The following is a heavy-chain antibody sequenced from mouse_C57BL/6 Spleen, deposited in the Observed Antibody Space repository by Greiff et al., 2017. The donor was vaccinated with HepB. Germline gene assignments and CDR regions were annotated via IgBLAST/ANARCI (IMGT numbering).Heavy chain of an antibody. Sequence: QVQLKQPGAELVKPGASVKMSCKASGYTFTSYWITWVKQRPGQGLEWIGDIYPGSGSTNYNEKFKSKATLTVDTSSSTAYMQLSSLTSEDSAVYYCARRIYDYDWFAYWGQGTLVTVSA. J-gene: IGHJ3*01. CDR1: GYTFTSYW. D-gene: IGHD2-4*01. CDR2: IYPGSGST. CDR3: ARRIYDYDWFAY. V-gene: IGHV1-55*01.